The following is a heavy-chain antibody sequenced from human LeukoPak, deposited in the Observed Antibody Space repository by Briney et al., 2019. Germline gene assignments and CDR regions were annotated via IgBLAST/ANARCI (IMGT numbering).Heavy chain of an antibody. D-gene: IGHD3-16*02. J-gene: IGHJ3*02. CDR3: ARHSQWGVIPWTFDI. CDR1: GYSIRSDYY. Sequence: WETLSLTCGVSGYSIRSDYYWGWIRQPPGKGLECIGTIFDSGSTYYNPSLKSRVTMSLDTSKNQFSLKLSSVTAADTAVYYCARHSQWGVIPWTFDIWGQGTIVTVSS. V-gene: IGHV4-38-2*01. CDR2: IFDSGST.